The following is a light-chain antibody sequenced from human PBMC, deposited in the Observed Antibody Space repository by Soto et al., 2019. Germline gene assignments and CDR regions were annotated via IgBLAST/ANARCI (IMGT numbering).Light chain of an antibody. Sequence: QAVVTQEPSFSVSPGGTVTLTCGLTSGSVSTSNYPSWHQQTPGQAPRTLIYSTNTRSSGVPDRFSGSILGNKAALTITGAQADDESDYYCVLYTRSGILLFGGGTQPTVL. J-gene: IGLJ7*01. CDR1: SGSVSTSNY. CDR2: STN. CDR3: VLYTRSGILL. V-gene: IGLV8-61*01.